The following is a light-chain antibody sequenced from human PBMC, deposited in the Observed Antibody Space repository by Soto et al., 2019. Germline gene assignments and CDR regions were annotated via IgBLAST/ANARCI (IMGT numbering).Light chain of an antibody. J-gene: IGLJ2*01. CDR1: SSDVAYYNY. CDR2: DVG. V-gene: IGLV2-14*01. Sequence: QSALTQPASVSGSPGQSITISCTGTSSDVAYYNYVSWYQQHPGKAPKLMIYDVGYRPSGVSNRFSGSKSGNTASLTISGLQAEDEADYYCSSYTTTNTVVFGGGIQLTVL. CDR3: SSYTTTNTVV.